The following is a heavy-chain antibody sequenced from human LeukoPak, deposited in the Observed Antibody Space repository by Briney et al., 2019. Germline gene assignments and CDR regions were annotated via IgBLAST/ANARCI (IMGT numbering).Heavy chain of an antibody. J-gene: IGHJ3*02. CDR1: GYTFTSYD. D-gene: IGHD6-13*01. CDR3: ARGPRFIAAAGRYAFDI. V-gene: IGHV1-8*01. Sequence: ASVKVSCKASGYTFTSYDINWVRQATGQGLEWMGWMNPNSGNTGYAQKFQGRVTMIRNTSISTAYMELSSLRSEDTAVYYCARGPRFIAAAGRYAFDIWGQGTMVTVSS. CDR2: MNPNSGNT.